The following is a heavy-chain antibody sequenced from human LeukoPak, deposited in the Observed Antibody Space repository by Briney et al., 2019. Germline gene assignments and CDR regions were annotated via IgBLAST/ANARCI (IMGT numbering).Heavy chain of an antibody. D-gene: IGHD6-13*01. Sequence: GGFLRLSCAASGFTFSSYAMSWVRQAPGKGLEWVSAISGSGGSTYYADSVKGRFTISRDNSKNTLYLQMNSLRAEDTAVYYCAKARSSSCQGDYWGQGTLVTVSS. CDR1: GFTFSSYA. J-gene: IGHJ4*02. CDR2: ISGSGGST. CDR3: AKARSSSCQGDY. V-gene: IGHV3-23*01.